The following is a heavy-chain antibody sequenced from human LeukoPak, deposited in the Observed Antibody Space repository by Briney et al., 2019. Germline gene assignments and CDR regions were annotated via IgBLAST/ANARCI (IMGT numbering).Heavy chain of an antibody. D-gene: IGHD3-10*01. CDR3: ARDSSVRDEAWWFNP. CDR2: ISPSGGST. CDR1: GYTFTSNY. Sequence: ASVKVSCKAFGYTFTSNYMHWVRQAPGQGPEWMGGISPSGGSTTYAQKFQGRVTLNRDMSTSTDYLELSSLRSEDTAVYYCARDSSVRDEAWWFNPWGQGTLVTVSS. V-gene: IGHV1-46*01. J-gene: IGHJ5*02.